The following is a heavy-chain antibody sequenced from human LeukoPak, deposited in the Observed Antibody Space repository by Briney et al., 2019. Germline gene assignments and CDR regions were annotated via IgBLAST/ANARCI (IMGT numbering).Heavy chain of an antibody. J-gene: IGHJ4*02. Sequence: ASVKVSCKASGYTFTGYYMHWVRQAPGQGLEWMGRINPNNGGTNYAQKFQGRVTMTRDTSISTAYMELSRLRSDDTAVYYCARDMSPENSQIDYWGQGTLVTVSS. D-gene: IGHD3-10*02. V-gene: IGHV1-2*06. CDR1: GYTFTGYY. CDR3: ARDMSPENSQIDY. CDR2: INPNNGGT.